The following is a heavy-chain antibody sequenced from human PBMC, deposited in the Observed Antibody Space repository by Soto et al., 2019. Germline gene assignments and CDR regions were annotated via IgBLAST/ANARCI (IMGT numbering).Heavy chain of an antibody. CDR2: MNPNSGST. CDR1: GNPFTSNL. V-gene: IGHV1-8*01. Sequence: QVQLVQSGAEVKKPGASVKVSCKPSGNPFTSNLVNWLRQAPEQGLEWMGWMNPNSGSTDNALKFQGRLTMTRNTSMSTAYLELRSLTSEDTAIYYCARGRFISKGYDSGWYIAHWGQGTQVIVSS. J-gene: IGHJ5*02. D-gene: IGHD6-19*01. CDR3: ARGRFISKGYDSGWYIAH.